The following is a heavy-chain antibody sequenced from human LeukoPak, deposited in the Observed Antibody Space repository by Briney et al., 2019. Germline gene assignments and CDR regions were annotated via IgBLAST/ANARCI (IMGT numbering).Heavy chain of an antibody. CDR3: ARDRYCSSTSCYTAFDP. CDR1: GYTFTGYY. D-gene: IGHD2-2*02. Sequence: ASVKVSCKASGYTFTGYYMHWVRQAPGQGLEWMGWINPNSGGTNYAQKFQGRVTMTRDTPISTAYMELSRLRSDDTAVYYCARDRYCSSTSCYTAFDPWGQGTLVTVSS. CDR2: INPNSGGT. J-gene: IGHJ5*02. V-gene: IGHV1-2*02.